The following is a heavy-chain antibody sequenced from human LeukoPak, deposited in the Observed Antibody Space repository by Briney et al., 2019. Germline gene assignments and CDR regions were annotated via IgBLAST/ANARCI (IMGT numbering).Heavy chain of an antibody. Sequence: GSLRLSCAASGFIVSSNYMSWVRQAPGKGLEWVSVIYSDGSTYYAESVKGRFTISRDNSKNTLYLQMNSLRAEDTAVYYCARGHDSGYYYYGMDVWGQGTTVTVSS. J-gene: IGHJ6*02. V-gene: IGHV3-53*01. D-gene: IGHD1-1*01. CDR3: ARGHDSGYYYYGMDV. CDR2: IYSDGST. CDR1: GFIVSSNY.